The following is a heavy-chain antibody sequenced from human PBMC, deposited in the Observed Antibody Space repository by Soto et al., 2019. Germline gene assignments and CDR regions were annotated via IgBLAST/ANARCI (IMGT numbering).Heavy chain of an antibody. Sequence: GGSLRLSCAASGFTFSSYAMSWVRQAPGKGLEWVSAISGSGGSTYYADSVKGRFTISRDNSKNTLYLQMNSLRAEDTAVYYCAKDLVVVPAATPYYYYGMGVWGQGTTVTVSS. CDR1: GFTFSSYA. CDR3: AKDLVVVPAATPYYYYGMGV. V-gene: IGHV3-23*01. D-gene: IGHD2-2*01. CDR2: ISGSGGST. J-gene: IGHJ6*02.